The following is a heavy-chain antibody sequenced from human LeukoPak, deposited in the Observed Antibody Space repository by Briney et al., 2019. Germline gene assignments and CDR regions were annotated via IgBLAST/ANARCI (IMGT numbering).Heavy chain of an antibody. CDR3: ARVYHMSKLYVDV. J-gene: IGHJ6*03. CDR2: ISAYDGNR. V-gene: IGHV1-18*04. CDR1: GYTFSSYG. D-gene: IGHD5/OR15-5a*01. Sequence: ASVKVSFKASGYTFSSYGISWVRQAPGQGLEWMGWISAYDGNRNYAQKFQGRVTMTTDTSTSTAYMELRSLRSDDTAVYYCARVYHMSKLYVDVWGKGTTVTVSS.